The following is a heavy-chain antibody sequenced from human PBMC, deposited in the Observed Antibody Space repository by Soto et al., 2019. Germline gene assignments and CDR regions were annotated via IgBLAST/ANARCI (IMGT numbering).Heavy chain of an antibody. Sequence: QVQLVESGGGVVQPGRSLRLSCAASGFTFSSYAMHWVRQAPGKGLEWVAVISYDGSNKYYADSVKGRFTISRDNSKNTLYLQMNSLRAGDTAVYYCARDGIAVAPGRYFDLWGRGTLVTVSS. CDR2: ISYDGSNK. J-gene: IGHJ2*01. D-gene: IGHD6-19*01. CDR3: ARDGIAVAPGRYFDL. CDR1: GFTFSSYA. V-gene: IGHV3-30-3*01.